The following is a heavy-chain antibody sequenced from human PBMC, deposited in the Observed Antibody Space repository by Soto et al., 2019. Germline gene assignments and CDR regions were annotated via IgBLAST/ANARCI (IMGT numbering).Heavy chain of an antibody. V-gene: IGHV3-7*01. CDR1: GCTFISYC. CDR2: IKQDGSEK. CDR3: ARYRISMVRGVKFYYYYYGVDV. Sequence: GGSLRLSCIASGCTFISYCVSWVRQATGKGLEWVANIKQDGSEKYYVDSVKGRFTISRDNAKDSLYLQMNSLRAEDTAVYYCARYRISMVRGVKFYYYYYGVDVWGQGTTVTVSS. J-gene: IGHJ6*02. D-gene: IGHD3-10*01.